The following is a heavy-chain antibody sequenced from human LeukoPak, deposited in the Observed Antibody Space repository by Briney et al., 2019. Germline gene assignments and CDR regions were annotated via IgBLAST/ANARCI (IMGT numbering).Heavy chain of an antibody. CDR3: ARVGDFWSGRNVGFDP. Sequence: GGSLRLSCTASGFTFGDYAMSWFRQAPGKGLERVANIKQDGSEKYYVDSVKGRFTISRDNAKDSLYLQMNSLRAEDTAVYYCARVGDFWSGRNVGFDPWGQGTLVTVSS. J-gene: IGHJ5*02. CDR1: GFTFGDYA. V-gene: IGHV3-7*03. CDR2: IKQDGSEK. D-gene: IGHD3-3*01.